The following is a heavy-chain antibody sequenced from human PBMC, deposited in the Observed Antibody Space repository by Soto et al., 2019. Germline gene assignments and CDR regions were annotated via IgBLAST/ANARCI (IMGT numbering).Heavy chain of an antibody. CDR3: VRDGGYYGMDV. D-gene: IGHD3-16*01. J-gene: IGHJ6*02. CDR2: IGTAGDT. Sequence: XVSLRLSCVVSGFTFSTYDMHWVRQVTGKGLEWVSLIGTAGDTYYPDSVKGRFTISRENAKKSLYLQMNSLRVGDTAVYYCVRDGGYYGMDVWGQGTTVTVSS. CDR1: GFTFSTYD. V-gene: IGHV3-13*01.